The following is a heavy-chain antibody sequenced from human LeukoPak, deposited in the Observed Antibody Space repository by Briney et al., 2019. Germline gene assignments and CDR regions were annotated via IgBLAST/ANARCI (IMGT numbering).Heavy chain of an antibody. CDR2: IYSGGST. CDR3: AKDRSCTGSSCNVGS. CDR1: GFTVSSNY. Sequence: GGSLRLSCAASGFTVSSNYMSWVRQAPGKGLEWVSVIYSGGSTYYADSVKGRFTISRDNSKNTLFLQMNSLRAEDTAVYYCAKDRSCTGSSCNVGSWGQGTMVTVSS. V-gene: IGHV3-53*01. D-gene: IGHD2-2*01. J-gene: IGHJ3*01.